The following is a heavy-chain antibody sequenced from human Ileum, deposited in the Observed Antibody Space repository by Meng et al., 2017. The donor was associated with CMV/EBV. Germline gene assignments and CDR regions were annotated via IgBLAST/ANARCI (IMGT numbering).Heavy chain of an antibody. CDR1: GGTFSSYA. V-gene: IGHV1-69*05. CDR2: IIPIFGTA. D-gene: IGHD2-2*02. J-gene: IGHJ6*02. CDR3: ASNALVVPAAILGGGSYYYYYYGMDV. Sequence: SVKVSCKASGGTFSSYAISWVRQAPGQGLEWMGGIIPIFGTANYAQKFQGRVTITTDESTSTAYMELSSLRSEDTAVYYCASNALVVPAAILGGGSYYYYYYGMDVWGQGTTVTSP.